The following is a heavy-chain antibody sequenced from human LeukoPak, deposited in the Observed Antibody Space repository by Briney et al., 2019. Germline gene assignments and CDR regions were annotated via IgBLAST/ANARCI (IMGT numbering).Heavy chain of an antibody. CDR1: GFTFSSYA. CDR3: AKRQGDYYDSSAYYPKYYFDY. V-gene: IGHV3-23*01. CDR2: ISGSGGST. D-gene: IGHD3-22*01. J-gene: IGHJ4*02. Sequence: GGSLRLSCAASGFTFSSYAMSWVRQAPGKGLEWVSAISGSGGSTYYADSVKGRFTISRDNSKNTLYLQMNSLRAEDTAVYYCAKRQGDYYDSSAYYPKYYFDYWGQGTLVTVSS.